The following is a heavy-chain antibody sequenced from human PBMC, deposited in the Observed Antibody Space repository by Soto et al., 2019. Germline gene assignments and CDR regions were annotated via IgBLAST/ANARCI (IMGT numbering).Heavy chain of an antibody. D-gene: IGHD6-19*01. J-gene: IGHJ5*02. Sequence: SETLSLTCTVSGASISSGGYYWTWIRQHPGKGLEWIGYVYYGGNTNFNPSLRSRVAMSVDRSKNQFSLELKSVTVADTAVYFCARDSSGSRSFYHLWGQGPLVTVYS. CDR2: VYYGGNT. CDR1: GASISSGGYY. V-gene: IGHV4-31*03. CDR3: ARDSSGSRSFYHL.